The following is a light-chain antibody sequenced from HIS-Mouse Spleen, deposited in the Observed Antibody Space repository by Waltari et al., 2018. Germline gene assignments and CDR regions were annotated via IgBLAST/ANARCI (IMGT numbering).Light chain of an antibody. Sequence: SYVLPQPPSVPLAPGQTARITCGGNNIGRKRVHWYQQKPGQAPVLVVYDDSDRPSGIPERFSGSNSGNTATLTISRVEAGDEADYYCQVWDSSSDHYVFGTGTKVTVL. CDR2: DDS. J-gene: IGLJ1*01. CDR3: QVWDSSSDHYV. CDR1: NIGRKR. V-gene: IGLV3-21*02.